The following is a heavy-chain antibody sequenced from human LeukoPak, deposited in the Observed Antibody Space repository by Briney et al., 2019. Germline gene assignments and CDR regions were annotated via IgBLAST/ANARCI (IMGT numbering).Heavy chain of an antibody. CDR1: GFTFSNYA. Sequence: GASLRLSCAASGFTFSNYAMSWVRQAPGKGLEWVSAVSGRDTSTYYTDSVKGRFTISRNNSKNTLYLQMNSLSAEDTAIYYCAKWGDYDVLTGYYDSDYWGQGTLVTVSS. D-gene: IGHD3-9*01. V-gene: IGHV3-23*01. J-gene: IGHJ4*02. CDR2: VSGRDTST. CDR3: AKWGDYDVLTGYYDSDY.